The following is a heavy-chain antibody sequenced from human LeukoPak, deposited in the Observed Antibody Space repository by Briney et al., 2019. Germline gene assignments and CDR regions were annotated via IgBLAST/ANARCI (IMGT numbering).Heavy chain of an antibody. V-gene: IGHV1-69*13. Sequence: SVKVSCKASGGTFSSYAISWVRQAPGQGLEWLGGIIPIFGTANYAQKFQGRVTITADESTSTAYMELSSLRSEDTAVYYCASSPDGYNSHFDYWGQGTLVTVSS. D-gene: IGHD5-24*01. CDR3: ASSPDGYNSHFDY. CDR2: IIPIFGTA. J-gene: IGHJ4*02. CDR1: GGTFSSYA.